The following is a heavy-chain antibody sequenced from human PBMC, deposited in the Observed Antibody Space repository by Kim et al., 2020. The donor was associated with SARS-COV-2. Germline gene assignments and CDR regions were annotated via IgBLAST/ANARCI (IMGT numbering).Heavy chain of an antibody. CDR1: GFTFSSYA. V-gene: IGHV3-23*01. D-gene: IGHD3-22*01. CDR2: ISGSGGST. Sequence: GGSLRLSCAASGFTFSSYAMSWVRQAPGKGLEWVSAISGSGGSTYYADSVKGRFTISRDNSKNTLYLQMNSLRAEDTAVYYCANLYLDYYDSSGHSDYWGQGTLVTVSS. CDR3: ANLYLDYYDSSGHSDY. J-gene: IGHJ4*02.